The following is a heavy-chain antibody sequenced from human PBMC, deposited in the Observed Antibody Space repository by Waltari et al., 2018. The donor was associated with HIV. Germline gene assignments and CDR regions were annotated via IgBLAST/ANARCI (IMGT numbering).Heavy chain of an antibody. CDR1: GFTFSSYA. D-gene: IGHD4-17*01. CDR3: AKDTPTHGDRQHYYYYGMDV. J-gene: IGHJ6*02. Sequence: EVQLLESGGGLVQPGGSLRLSCAASGFTFSSYAMSWVRQAPGKGLEWVSAISGSGGRTYYADSVKGRFTISRDNSKNTLYLQMNSLRAEDTAVYYCAKDTPTHGDRQHYYYYGMDVWGQGTPVTVSS. V-gene: IGHV3-23*01. CDR2: ISGSGGRT.